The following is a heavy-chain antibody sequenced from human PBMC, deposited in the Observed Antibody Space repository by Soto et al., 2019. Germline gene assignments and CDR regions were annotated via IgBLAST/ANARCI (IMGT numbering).Heavy chain of an antibody. CDR1: GFTFSSYG. Sequence: SLRLSCAASGFTFSSYGMHWVRQAPGKGLEWVAVISYDGSNKYYADSVKGRFTISRDNSKNTLYLQMNSLRAEDTAVYYCAKDLAPGVTTCMDVWGQGTTVTVSS. CDR3: AKDLAPGVTTCMDV. D-gene: IGHD4-17*01. J-gene: IGHJ6*02. V-gene: IGHV3-30*18. CDR2: ISYDGSNK.